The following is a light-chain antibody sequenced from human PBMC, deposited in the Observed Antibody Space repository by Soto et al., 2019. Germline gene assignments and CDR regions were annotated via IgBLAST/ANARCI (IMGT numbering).Light chain of an antibody. CDR1: QSVSSK. CDR3: QQYDNWPLT. J-gene: IGKJ4*01. V-gene: IGKV3D-15*01. CDR2: GAS. Sequence: EIVMTQSPATLSVSPGEGATLSCRASQSVSSKLVWYQQKPGQAPRLLIYGASSRATGIPDRFSGSGSGTDFTLTINGLQSEDFVVYFCQQYDNWPLTFGGGTKVDIK.